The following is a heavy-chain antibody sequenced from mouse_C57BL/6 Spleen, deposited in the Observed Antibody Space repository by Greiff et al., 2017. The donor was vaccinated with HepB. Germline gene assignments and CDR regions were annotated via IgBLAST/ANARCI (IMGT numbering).Heavy chain of an antibody. CDR1: GYTFTSYW. J-gene: IGHJ4*01. CDR2: IHPNSGST. D-gene: IGHD2-1*01. V-gene: IGHV1-64*01. Sequence: VQLQQPGAELVKPGASVKLSCKASGYTFTSYWMHWVKQRPGQGLEWIGMIHPNSGSTNYNEKFKSKATLTVDKSSSTAYMQLSSLTSEDSAVYYCARIDYGNYVAMDYWGQGTSVTVSS. CDR3: ARIDYGNYVAMDY.